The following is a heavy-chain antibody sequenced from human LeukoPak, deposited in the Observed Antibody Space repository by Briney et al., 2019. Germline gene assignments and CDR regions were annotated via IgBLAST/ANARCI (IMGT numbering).Heavy chain of an antibody. V-gene: IGHV4-39*01. J-gene: IGHJ4*02. D-gene: IGHD2-21*01. CDR3: ARVMLHYFDY. CDR2: IYYSGST. Sequence: SETLSPTCTVSGGSISSSSYYWGWIRQPPGKGLEWIGSIYYSGSTYYNPSLKSRVTISVDTSKNQFSLKLSSVTAADTAVYYCARVMLHYFDYWGQGTLVTVSS. CDR1: GGSISSSSYY.